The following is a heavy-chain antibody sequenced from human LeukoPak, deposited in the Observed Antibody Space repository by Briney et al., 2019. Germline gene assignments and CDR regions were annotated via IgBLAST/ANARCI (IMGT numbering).Heavy chain of an antibody. Sequence: PGGSLRLSCAASGFSFSNYWMHWVRQTPGKGLVWVARINIEGSITTYADSVKGRFTTSRDNAKNTLYLQMNSLRAEDTAVYYCARGSSSSGLDWFDPWGQGTLVTVSS. CDR1: GFSFSNYW. V-gene: IGHV3-74*01. CDR3: ARGSSSSGLDWFDP. J-gene: IGHJ5*02. CDR2: INIEGSIT. D-gene: IGHD6-6*01.